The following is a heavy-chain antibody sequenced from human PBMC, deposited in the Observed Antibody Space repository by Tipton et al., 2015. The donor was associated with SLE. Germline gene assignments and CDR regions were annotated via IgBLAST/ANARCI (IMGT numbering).Heavy chain of an antibody. CDR2: IHTYGSLT. V-gene: IGHV3-74*01. Sequence: SLRLSCEASGFTFSSYGLHWVRQAPGKGLVGVSRIHTYGSLTNYADSVKGRFTISRDNAKNTLFLQMNSLTAEDTAVYYCARVWVRTTTTLPFDYWGQGTLVTVSS. J-gene: IGHJ4*02. CDR3: ARVWVRTTTTLPFDY. D-gene: IGHD1-26*01. CDR1: GFTFSSYG.